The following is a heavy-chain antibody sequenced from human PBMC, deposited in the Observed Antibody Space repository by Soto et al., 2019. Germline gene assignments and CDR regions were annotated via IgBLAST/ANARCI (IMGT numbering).Heavy chain of an antibody. CDR3: AREGGGYYFDY. J-gene: IGHJ4*02. D-gene: IGHD3-16*01. Sequence: EVQLVESGGGLVQPGGSLRLSCAASGFTFSSYAMHWVRQAPGKGLEYVSTISSNGGTTYYANSVKGIFTISRDNSKNTLYLQMGSLRAEDMAVYYCAREGGGYYFDYWGQGTLVTVSS. V-gene: IGHV3-64*01. CDR1: GFTFSSYA. CDR2: ISSNGGTT.